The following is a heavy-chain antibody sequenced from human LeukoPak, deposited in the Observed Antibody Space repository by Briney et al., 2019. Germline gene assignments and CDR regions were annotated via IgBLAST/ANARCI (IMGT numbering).Heavy chain of an antibody. J-gene: IGHJ4*02. CDR2: INQDGTEK. V-gene: IGHV3-7*01. Sequence: PGGALRLSCAASGFTFTTYWMSWVRQLPGKGLEWVAHINQDGTEKYYVDSVKGRFTISRDNAKNSLDLQMNSLRVEDTGIYYCVKVAKYYYGSETYYFFEHWGQGTPVTASS. CDR3: VKVAKYYYGSETYYFFEH. CDR1: GFTFTTYW. D-gene: IGHD3-10*01.